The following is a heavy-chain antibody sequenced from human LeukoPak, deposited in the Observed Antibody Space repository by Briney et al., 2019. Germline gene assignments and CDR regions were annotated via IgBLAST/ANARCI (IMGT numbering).Heavy chain of an antibody. V-gene: IGHV3-23*01. Sequence: GGSLRLSCVVSAFTFTRHWMSWVRQAPGEGLQWVSGISGSGTSAYYADSVRGRFTISRDNSKNTLDLQMNSLRAEDTAVYYCAKSPYDFWSGSPNWYWGQGTLVTVSS. CDR3: AKSPYDFWSGSPNWY. D-gene: IGHD3-3*01. CDR2: ISGSGTSA. CDR1: AFTFTRHW. J-gene: IGHJ4*02.